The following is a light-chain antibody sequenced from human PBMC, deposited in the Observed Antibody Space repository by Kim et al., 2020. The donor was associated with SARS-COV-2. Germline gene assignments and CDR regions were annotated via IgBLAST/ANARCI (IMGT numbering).Light chain of an antibody. CDR2: GAA. CDR1: PSVSVPY. V-gene: IGKV3-20*01. J-gene: IGKJ1*01. CDR3: QQYGSSSRWT. Sequence: PGERHTLSCRARPSVSVPYLVWYHQNPAHDPSLLIYGAASRATGIPDRISGSGSGTDFTLPISRLEPEDFAVFYCQQYGSSSRWTFGQGTKVDIK.